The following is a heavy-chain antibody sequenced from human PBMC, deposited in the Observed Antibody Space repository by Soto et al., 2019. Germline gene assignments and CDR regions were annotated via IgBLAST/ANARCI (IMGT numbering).Heavy chain of an antibody. CDR3: ARGPTIFGVVIIPQYYYGMDV. J-gene: IGHJ6*02. D-gene: IGHD3-3*01. CDR1: GFTFGTSA. Sequence: GGSLRLSCAASGFTFGTSAMSWVRQAPGKGLEWVSAISASGASTYYTDSVKGRFTVSRDNSKNTLYLQMSSLRAEDTAVYYCARGPTIFGVVIIPQYYYGMDVWGQGPTVTVSS. CDR2: ISASGAST. V-gene: IGHV3-23*01.